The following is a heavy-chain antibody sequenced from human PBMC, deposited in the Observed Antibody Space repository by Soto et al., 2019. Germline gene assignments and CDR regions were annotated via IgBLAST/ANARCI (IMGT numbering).Heavy chain of an antibody. CDR2: IKGGNGDT. J-gene: IGHJ6*02. CDR1: GYSFTTYG. V-gene: IGHV1-3*01. Sequence: GASVKVSCKASGYSFTTYGMHWLRQAPGQGLEWIGWIKGGNGDTFYAPKFEDRVSITRDTAATTATLELSGLTSQDTAVYFCARGKVGTSYHYGVDFLGHGTTVAFSS. D-gene: IGHD1-26*01. CDR3: ARGKVGTSYHYGVDF.